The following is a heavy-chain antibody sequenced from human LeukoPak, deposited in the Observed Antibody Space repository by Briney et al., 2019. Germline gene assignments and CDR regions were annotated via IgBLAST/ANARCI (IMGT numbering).Heavy chain of an antibody. V-gene: IGHV4-39*07. Sequence: PSETLSLTCTVSGGSISSSGYYWGWIRQSPGEGLEWIGNIYYSGITYYNPSLKSRVTISVDTSKNQFSLKLSSVTAADTAVYYCARSKGIRMGSKRGIEMDYWGQGTLVTVSS. CDR2: IYYSGIT. CDR3: ARSKGIRMGSKRGIEMDY. J-gene: IGHJ4*02. CDR1: GGSISSSGYY. D-gene: IGHD5-24*01.